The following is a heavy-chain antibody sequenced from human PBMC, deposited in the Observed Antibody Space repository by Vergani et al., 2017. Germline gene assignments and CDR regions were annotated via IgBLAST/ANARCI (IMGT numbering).Heavy chain of an antibody. CDR2: IYYSGST. V-gene: IGHV4-59*01. CDR3: ARYCSSTSCYRAFDP. Sequence: QVQLQESGPGLVKPSETLSLTCTVSGGSISSYYWSWIRQPPGKGLEWIGYIYYSGSTNYNPSLKSRVTISVDTSKNQFSLKLSSVTAADTAVYYCARYCSSTSCYRAFDPWGQGTLVTVSS. D-gene: IGHD2-2*01. J-gene: IGHJ5*02. CDR1: GGSISSYY.